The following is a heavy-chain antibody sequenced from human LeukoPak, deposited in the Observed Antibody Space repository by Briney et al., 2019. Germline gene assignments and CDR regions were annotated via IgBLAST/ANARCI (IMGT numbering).Heavy chain of an antibody. CDR2: ISSTKTYI. D-gene: IGHD2-21*01. CDR1: GFTFSSYT. CDR3: ARALPYSSQGID. V-gene: IGHV3-21*01. Sequence: GGSLRLSCAVSGFTFSSYTMHWVRQAPGKGLEWVSSISSTKTYIYYADSVKGRFTISRDNAKDTLYLQMNSLRAGDTAVYYCARALPYSSQGIDWGQGTLVTV. J-gene: IGHJ4*02.